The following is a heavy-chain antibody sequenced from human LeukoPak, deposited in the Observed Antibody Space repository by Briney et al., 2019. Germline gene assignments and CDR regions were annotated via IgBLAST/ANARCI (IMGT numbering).Heavy chain of an antibody. D-gene: IGHD2-21*02. CDR2: IYYSGST. V-gene: IGHV4-30-4*01. Sequence: SETLSLTCTVSGGSISSGAYYWSWIRQPPGKGLEWIGYIYYSGSTYSNPSLKSRVTISVDTSKNQFSLKLSSVTAADTAVYYCARHWRIVVVTASHADAFDIWGQGTMVTVSS. J-gene: IGHJ3*02. CDR1: GGSISSGAYY. CDR3: ARHWRIVVVTASHADAFDI.